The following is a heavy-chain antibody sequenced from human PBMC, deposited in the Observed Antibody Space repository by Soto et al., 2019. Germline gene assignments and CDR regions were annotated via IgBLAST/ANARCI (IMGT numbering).Heavy chain of an antibody. CDR2: ISGSGDTT. CDR1: GFTFTYYS. V-gene: IGHV3-23*01. CDR3: ADSVPAATHYDYYDMDV. Sequence: EVQLLESGGGLVQPGGSLRLSFVASSGFTFTYYSMSWVPQPPGKGLEWVAHISGSGDTTYYADSVKGRFTISRDNFKSTLYLQMNSLRADDTAVYYCADSVPAATHYDYYDMDVWGQGTTVTVSS. D-gene: IGHD2-2*01. J-gene: IGHJ6*02.